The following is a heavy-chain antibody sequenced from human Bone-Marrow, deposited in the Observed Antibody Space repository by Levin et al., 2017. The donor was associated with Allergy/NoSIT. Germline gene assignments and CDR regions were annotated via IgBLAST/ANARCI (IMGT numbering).Heavy chain of an antibody. CDR1: GFTFSSYG. CDR3: ARGRYDFWSGYHTYYYYGMDV. D-gene: IGHD3-3*01. J-gene: IGHJ6*02. CDR2: IWYDGSNK. Sequence: GGSLRLSCAASGFTFSSYGMHWVRQAPGKGLEWVAVIWYDGSNKYYADSVKGRFTISRDNSKNTLYLQMNSLRAEDTAVYYCARGRYDFWSGYHTYYYYGMDVWGQGTTVTVSS. V-gene: IGHV3-33*01.